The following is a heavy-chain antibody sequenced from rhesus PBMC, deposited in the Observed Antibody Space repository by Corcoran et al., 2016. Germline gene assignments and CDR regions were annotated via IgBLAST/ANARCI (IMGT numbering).Heavy chain of an antibody. CDR2: IHGSGGNP. CDR1: GGSISSSSW. D-gene: IGHD6-13*01. Sequence: QVQLQESGPAVVKPSETLSLTCAVSGGSISSSSWWSCIRQSPGKGLEWIGGIHGSGGNPSYIPYLQSRVTMSKDTSKNQFSLRLTSVTAADTAVYYCASGPLSQLDDWGQGVLVTVSA. J-gene: IGHJ4*01. V-gene: IGHV4-93*01. CDR3: ASGPLSQLDD.